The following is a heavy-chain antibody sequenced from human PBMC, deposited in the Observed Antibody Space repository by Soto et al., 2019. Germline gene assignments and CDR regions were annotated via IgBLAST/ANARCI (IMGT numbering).Heavy chain of an antibody. J-gene: IGHJ4*02. CDR2: IYWDDDK. D-gene: IGHD2-15*01. CDR1: GFSLSSSGVG. V-gene: IGHV2-5*02. Sequence: QITLKESGPTLVKPTQTLTLTCTFSGFSLSSSGVGVGWIRQPPGKALEWLTFIYWDDDKRYSPSLKSRLTITKDTSKNQVVLTLTNMHPVDTATYYCARLVVAGITYCFDSWGQGTLLTVSS. CDR3: ARLVVAGITYCFDS.